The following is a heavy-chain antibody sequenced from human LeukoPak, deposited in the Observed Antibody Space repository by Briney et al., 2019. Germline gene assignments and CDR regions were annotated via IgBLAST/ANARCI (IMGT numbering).Heavy chain of an antibody. V-gene: IGHV3-20*04. CDR2: INWNGGST. D-gene: IGHD2-15*01. Sequence: GGSLRLSCAASGFTFDDYGMSWVRQAPGKGLEWVSGINWNGGSTGYADSVKGRLTISRDNAKNSLYLQMNSLRAEDTALYYCARYYCSGGSCYSEPYYMDVWGKGTTVTVSS. CDR1: GFTFDDYG. CDR3: ARYYCSGGSCYSEPYYMDV. J-gene: IGHJ6*03.